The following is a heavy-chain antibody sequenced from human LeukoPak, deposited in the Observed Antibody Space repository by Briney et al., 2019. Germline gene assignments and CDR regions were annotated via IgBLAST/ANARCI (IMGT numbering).Heavy chain of an antibody. CDR2: ISYTGTT. CDR3: ARHPVDTAMVTPWFDP. CDR1: SASISSSPYF. J-gene: IGHJ5*02. V-gene: IGHV4-39*01. D-gene: IGHD5-18*01. Sequence: SETLSLTCTVSSASISSSPYFWAWIRQSPGKGLEWVGTISYTGTTYYNPSLKSRVTISVDTSKNHFSLKLSSVTAADTAVYYCARHPVDTAMVTPWFDPWGQGTLVTVSS.